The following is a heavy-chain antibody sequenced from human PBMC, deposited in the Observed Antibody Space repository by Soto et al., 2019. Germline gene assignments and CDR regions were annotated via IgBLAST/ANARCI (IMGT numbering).Heavy chain of an antibody. CDR3: AKDRAYDILTDYFGMHV. J-gene: IGHJ6*02. Sequence: GSLRLSCAASGFAFSSYSLNWVRQAPGKGLEWISYISSTGTTMYYADSVKGRFTISRDNGKNSLYLQMTTLRAEDTAVYYCAKDRAYDILTDYFGMHVWGQGTTVTVSS. V-gene: IGHV3-48*01. D-gene: IGHD3-9*01. CDR1: GFAFSSYS. CDR2: ISSTGTTM.